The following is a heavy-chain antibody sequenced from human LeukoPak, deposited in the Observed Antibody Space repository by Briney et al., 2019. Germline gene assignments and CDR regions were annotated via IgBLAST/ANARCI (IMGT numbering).Heavy chain of an antibody. CDR3: AKEGVVTGHWYFDY. V-gene: IGHV3-11*01. Sequence: GGSLRLSCAASGLRFSDYHVSWIRQAPGKGLQWVSYISSGGDIMHYADSVKGRFTSSRDNAKNSGYLEMNSLGAEDTAVYYCAKEGVVTGHWYFDYWGQGTLVTVSS. D-gene: IGHD2-21*02. CDR1: GLRFSDYH. CDR2: ISSGGDIM. J-gene: IGHJ4*02.